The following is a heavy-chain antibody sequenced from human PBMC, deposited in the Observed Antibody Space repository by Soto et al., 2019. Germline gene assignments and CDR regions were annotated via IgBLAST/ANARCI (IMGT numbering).Heavy chain of an antibody. CDR1: VCSIISSSYY. CDR2: IYYSGST. Sequence: PSSTXSLTCTVSVCSIISSSYYLCWIRQPPGKGLEWIGSIYYSGSTYYNPSLKSRVTISVDTSKNQFSLKLSSVTAADTAVYYCARHIEMAKADFDIWGQGTMVNV. D-gene: IGHD5-12*01. V-gene: IGHV4-39*01. J-gene: IGHJ3*02. CDR3: ARHIEMAKADFDI.